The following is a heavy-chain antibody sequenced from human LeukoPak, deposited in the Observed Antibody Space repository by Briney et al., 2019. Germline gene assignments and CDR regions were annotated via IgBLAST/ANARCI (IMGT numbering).Heavy chain of an antibody. Sequence: KPSETLSPTCTVSGRSISIDNYWDWIRQSPGKELEWIGTMLHSGSTYYNPSLRSRVTMSVDTSKNQFSLRLNSVTAADTAIYYCATGPNYYYFDLWGRGTLVTVSS. CDR1: GRSISIDNY. CDR2: MLHSGST. J-gene: IGHJ2*01. V-gene: IGHV4-38-2*02. CDR3: ATGPNYYYFDL.